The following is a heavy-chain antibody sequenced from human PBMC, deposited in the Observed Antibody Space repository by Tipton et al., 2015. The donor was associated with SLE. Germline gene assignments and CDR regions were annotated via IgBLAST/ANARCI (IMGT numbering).Heavy chain of an antibody. J-gene: IGHJ6*02. CDR1: GFTFSSYA. Sequence: SLRLSCAASGFTFSSYAMHWVRQAPGKGLEWVALISYDGSNKYYADSVKGRFTISRDNSKNTLYLQMNSPRAEDTAVYYCARELTPYYGMDVWGQGTTVTGSS. CDR3: ARELTPYYGMDV. CDR2: ISYDGSNK. V-gene: IGHV3-30*04.